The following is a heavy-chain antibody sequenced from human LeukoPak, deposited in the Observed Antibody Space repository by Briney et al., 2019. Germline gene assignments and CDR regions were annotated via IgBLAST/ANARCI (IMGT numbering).Heavy chain of an antibody. V-gene: IGHV3-30*01. CDR2: ISHDGSNK. Sequence: PGRSLRLSCAASGFTFSSYAMHWVRQAPGKGLEWVAVISHDGSNKYYADSAKGRFTISRDNSKNTLYLQMNSLRAEDTAVYYCARDSMIVVALGVLDYWGQGTLVTVSS. CDR1: GFTFSSYA. D-gene: IGHD3-22*01. J-gene: IGHJ4*02. CDR3: ARDSMIVVALGVLDY.